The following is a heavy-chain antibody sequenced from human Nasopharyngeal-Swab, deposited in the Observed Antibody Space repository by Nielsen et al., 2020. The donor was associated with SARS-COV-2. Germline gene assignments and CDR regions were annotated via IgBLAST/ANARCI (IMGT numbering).Heavy chain of an antibody. CDR2: ISSSGSTI. Sequence: GESLKISCAASGFTFSDYYMSWIRQAPGKGLEWVSYISSSGSTIYYADSVKGRFTISRDNAKNSLYLQMNSLRAEDTAVYYCARDRGRGVIITNPMYYFDYWGQGTLVTVSS. D-gene: IGHD3-10*01. V-gene: IGHV3-11*04. J-gene: IGHJ4*02. CDR3: ARDRGRGVIITNPMYYFDY. CDR1: GFTFSDYY.